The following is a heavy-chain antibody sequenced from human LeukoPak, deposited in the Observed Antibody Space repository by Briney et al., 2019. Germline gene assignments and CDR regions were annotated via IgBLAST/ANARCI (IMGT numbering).Heavy chain of an antibody. D-gene: IGHD3-22*01. CDR3: ARGLYYFDTSGYLYY. V-gene: IGHV3-53*01. CDR2: IYSGGST. CDR1: GFTLSSNY. Sequence: GGSLRLSCAAPGFTLSSNYMSWVRQAPGKGLEWVSVIYSGGSTYYADSVKGRFTISRDNSKNTLYLQMNSLRAEDTAVYYCARGLYYFDTSGYLYYWGQGTLVTVSS. J-gene: IGHJ4*02.